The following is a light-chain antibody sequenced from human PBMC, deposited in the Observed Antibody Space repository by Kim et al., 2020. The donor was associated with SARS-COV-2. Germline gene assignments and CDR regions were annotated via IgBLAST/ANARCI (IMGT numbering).Light chain of an antibody. CDR2: KAS. J-gene: IGKJ2*01. V-gene: IGKV1-5*03. CDR3: QQYNSYST. CDR1: QSISSW. Sequence: PMTQSPSTLSASVGDRVTITCRASQSISSWLAWYQQKPGKAPKLLIYKASSLESGVPSRFSGSGSGTEFTLTISSLQPDDFATYYCQQYNSYSTFGQGTKLEI.